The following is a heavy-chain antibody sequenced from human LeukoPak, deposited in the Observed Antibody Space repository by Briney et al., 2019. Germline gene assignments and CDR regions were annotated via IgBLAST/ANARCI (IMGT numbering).Heavy chain of an antibody. V-gene: IGHV1-69*05. Sequence: SVKVSCKXSGGTFSSYAISWVRQAPRQGLEWMGGIIPIFGTANYAQKFQGRVTITTDESTSTAYMELSSLRSEDTAVYYCARDSLLRGYSYGSFDYWGQGTLVTVSS. CDR2: IIPIFGTA. CDR3: ARDSLLRGYSYGSFDY. J-gene: IGHJ4*02. CDR1: GGTFSSYA. D-gene: IGHD5-18*01.